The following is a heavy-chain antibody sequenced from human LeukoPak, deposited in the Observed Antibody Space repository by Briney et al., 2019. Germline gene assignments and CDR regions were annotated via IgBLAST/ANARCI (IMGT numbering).Heavy chain of an antibody. Sequence: SETLSLTCAVSGGSISSSNWWSWVRQPPGKGLEWIGETYDSGSTKYNPSLKSRVTISVDKSKNQFSLKLSSVTAADTAVYYCARAGFALAPHRGTPFDYWGQGTLVTVSS. CDR3: ARAGFALAPHRGTPFDY. CDR2: TYDSGST. D-gene: IGHD6-6*01. J-gene: IGHJ4*02. V-gene: IGHV4-4*02. CDR1: GGSISSSNW.